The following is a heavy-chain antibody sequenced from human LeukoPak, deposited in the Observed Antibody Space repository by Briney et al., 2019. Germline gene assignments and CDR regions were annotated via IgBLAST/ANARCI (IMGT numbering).Heavy chain of an antibody. CDR2: INPNSGGT. CDR1: GYTFTGYY. J-gene: IGHJ4*02. V-gene: IGHV1-2*02. Sequence: ASVKVSCKASGYTFTGYYMHWVRQAPGQGLEWMGWINPNSGGTNYAQKFQGRVTMTRDTSISTAYMELSRLRSDDTAVYYWARERSILWFGEGIGFDYWGQGTLVTVSS. CDR3: ARERSILWFGEGIGFDY. D-gene: IGHD3-10*01.